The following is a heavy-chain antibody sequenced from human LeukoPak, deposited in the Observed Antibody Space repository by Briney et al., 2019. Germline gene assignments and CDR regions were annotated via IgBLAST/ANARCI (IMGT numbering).Heavy chain of an antibody. V-gene: IGHV1-46*01. D-gene: IGHD3-10*01. CDR2: INPSGGST. J-gene: IGHJ4*02. CDR1: GYTFTSYY. Sequence: ASVKVSCKASGYTFTSYYMHWVRQAPGQGLEWMGIINPSGGSTSYAQKFQGRVTMTRDMSTSTVYMELSSLRSEDTAVYYCARVGHYYDSGSYYNARGFFDYWGQGTLVTVSS. CDR3: ARVGHYYDSGSYYNARGFFDY.